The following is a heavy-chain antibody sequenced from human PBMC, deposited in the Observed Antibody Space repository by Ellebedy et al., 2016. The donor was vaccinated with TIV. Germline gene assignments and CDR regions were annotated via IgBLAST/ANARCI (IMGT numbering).Heavy chain of an antibody. V-gene: IGHV1-69*05. CDR3: ARVIAVADARDY. CDR1: GGTFRNYA. CDR2: ITPFFGTT. Sequence: ASVKVSCKASGGTFRNYAITWVRQAPGQGLEWMGGITPFFGTTDYAQKFQGRVTMTRDTSISTAYMELSRLRSDDTAVYYCARVIAVADARDYWGQGTLVTVSS. J-gene: IGHJ4*02. D-gene: IGHD6-19*01.